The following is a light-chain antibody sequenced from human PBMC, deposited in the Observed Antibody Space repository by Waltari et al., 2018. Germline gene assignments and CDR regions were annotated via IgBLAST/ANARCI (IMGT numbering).Light chain of an antibody. CDR1: QSITSW. J-gene: IGKJ1*01. Sequence: DIQMTQSPSTLSASVGDRVTITCRASQSITSWLAWYQQKPGKAPKILIYDASSLEGGVPSRFSGSGSGTEFTLTISSLQPDDFATYYCQQYNIYPWTFGQGTKVEIK. V-gene: IGKV1-5*01. CDR2: DAS. CDR3: QQYNIYPWT.